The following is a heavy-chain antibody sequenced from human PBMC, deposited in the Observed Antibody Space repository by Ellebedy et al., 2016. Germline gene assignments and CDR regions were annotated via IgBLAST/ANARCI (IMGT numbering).Heavy chain of an antibody. CDR1: GGTFSSYA. D-gene: IGHD6-13*01. J-gene: IGHJ5*02. Sequence: SVKVSCXASGGTFSSYAISWVRQAPGQGLEWMGGIIPIFGTANYAQKFQGRVTITADESTSTAYMELSSLRSEDTAVYYCARDGYSSSWYGGNWFNPWGQGTLVTVSS. CDR2: IIPIFGTA. V-gene: IGHV1-69*13. CDR3: ARDGYSSSWYGGNWFNP.